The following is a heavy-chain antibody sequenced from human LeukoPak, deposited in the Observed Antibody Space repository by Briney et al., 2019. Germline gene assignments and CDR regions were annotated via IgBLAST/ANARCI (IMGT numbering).Heavy chain of an antibody. D-gene: IGHD6-19*01. Sequence: ASVKVSCKASGGTFSSYAISWVRQAPGQGLEWMGGIIPIFGTANYAQKFQGRVTITADESTSTAYMELSSLRSEDTAVYYCARDYSSGWYDALDIWGQGTMVTVSS. CDR2: IIPIFGTA. V-gene: IGHV1-69*13. J-gene: IGHJ3*02. CDR1: GGTFSSYA. CDR3: ARDYSSGWYDALDI.